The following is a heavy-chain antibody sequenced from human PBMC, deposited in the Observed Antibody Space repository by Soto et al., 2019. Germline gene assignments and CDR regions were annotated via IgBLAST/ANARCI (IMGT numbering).Heavy chain of an antibody. V-gene: IGHV1-2*04. D-gene: IGHD4-17*01. J-gene: IGHJ5*02. Sequence: ASVKVSCKASGYTFTGYYMHWVRQAPGQGLEWMEWINPNSGGTNYAQKFQGWVTMTRDTSISTAYMELSRLRSDDTAVYYCARPLLARGGDYLHNWFDPWGQGTLVTVSS. CDR3: ARPLLARGGDYLHNWFDP. CDR1: GYTFTGYY. CDR2: INPNSGGT.